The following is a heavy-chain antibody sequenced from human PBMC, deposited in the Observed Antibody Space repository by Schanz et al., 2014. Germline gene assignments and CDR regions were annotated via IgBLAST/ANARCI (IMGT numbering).Heavy chain of an antibody. CDR2: FVHPGGST. CDR3: AKNQYDDVDLSSFYFDF. CDR1: GFSFGTYA. J-gene: IGHJ4*02. Sequence: EVQLLESGGGLVQPGGSLRLSCAASGFSFGTYAMSWVRQAPGKGLEWVSFVHPGGSTYYPDSVKGRFTISRDSSKNTLYLQMNSLRPEDTAIYYCAKNQYDDVDLSSFYFDFWGQGTLVTVSS. D-gene: IGHD3-10*02. V-gene: IGHV3-23*03.